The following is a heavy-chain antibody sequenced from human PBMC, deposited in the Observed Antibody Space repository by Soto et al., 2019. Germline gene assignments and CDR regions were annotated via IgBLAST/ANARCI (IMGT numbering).Heavy chain of an antibody. J-gene: IGHJ4*02. CDR3: AYRKPKRGGFPFDS. D-gene: IGHD1-1*01. Sequence: SGPTLVNPTQTLTLTCSFSGFSLSTSGVGVGWIRQPPGKALEWLALNDWGDNKWYSPSLKSRLTITKDTSKSQVVLTMTNMDPVDTATYYCAYRKPKRGGFPFDSWGQGTLVTVSS. CDR2: NDWGDNK. V-gene: IGHV2-5*02. CDR1: GFSLSTSGVG.